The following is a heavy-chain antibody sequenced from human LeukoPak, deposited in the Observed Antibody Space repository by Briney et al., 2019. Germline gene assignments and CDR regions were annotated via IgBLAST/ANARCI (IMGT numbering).Heavy chain of an antibody. D-gene: IGHD6-13*01. CDR1: GFSLSTRGVG. CDR2: LYWDDDK. V-gene: IGHV2-5*02. Sequence: SGPTLVNPTQTLTLTCTFSGFSLSTRGVGVGWIRQPPGKALEWLALLYWDDDKRYSPSLKSRLTITKDTSKNQAVLTMTDMDPVDTATYYCAHRLRQPLAYDAFDIWGQGTMVTISS. J-gene: IGHJ3*02. CDR3: AHRLRQPLAYDAFDI.